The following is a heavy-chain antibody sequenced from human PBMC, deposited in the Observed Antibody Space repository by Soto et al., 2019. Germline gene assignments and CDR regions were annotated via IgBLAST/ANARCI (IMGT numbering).Heavy chain of an antibody. CDR2: IWYDGSNK. CDR3: AREAYDFWSGGSGGYFDY. CDR1: GFTFSSYG. J-gene: IGHJ4*02. Sequence: QVQLVESGGGVVQPGRSLRLSCAASGFTFSSYGMHWVRQAPGKGLEWVAGIWYDGSNKYYADSVKGRFTISRDNSKNTLYLQMNSLRAEDTAVYYCAREAYDFWSGGSGGYFDYWGQGTLVTVSS. V-gene: IGHV3-33*01. D-gene: IGHD3-3*01.